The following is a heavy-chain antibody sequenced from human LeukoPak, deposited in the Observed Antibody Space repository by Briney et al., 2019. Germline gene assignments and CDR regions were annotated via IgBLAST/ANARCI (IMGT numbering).Heavy chain of an antibody. J-gene: IGHJ4*02. CDR1: GFTFSSYA. D-gene: IGHD3-3*01. Sequence: GGSLSLSCAASGFTFSSYAMSWVRQAPGKGLEWVSAISGSGGSTYYADSVKGRFTISRDNSKNTLYLQMNSLRAEDTAVYYCAKDQRMGGYYDFWSGPHAFDYWGQGTLVTVSS. V-gene: IGHV3-23*01. CDR3: AKDQRMGGYYDFWSGPHAFDY. CDR2: ISGSGGST.